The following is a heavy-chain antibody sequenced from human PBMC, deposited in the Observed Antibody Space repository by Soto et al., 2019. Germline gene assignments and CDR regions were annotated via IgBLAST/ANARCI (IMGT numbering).Heavy chain of an antibody. CDR2: ISAYNGTT. J-gene: IGHJ4*02. CDR3: ARGSSGIAAAGTDY. Sequence: VSVKVSCKPSGGTFSSYAISWVRQDPGQGLEWMGWISAYNGTTNYAQKLQGRVTMTTDTSTSTAYMELRSLRSDDTAVYYCARGSSGIAAAGTDYWGQGTLVTVSS. D-gene: IGHD6-13*01. CDR1: GGTFSSYA. V-gene: IGHV1-18*01.